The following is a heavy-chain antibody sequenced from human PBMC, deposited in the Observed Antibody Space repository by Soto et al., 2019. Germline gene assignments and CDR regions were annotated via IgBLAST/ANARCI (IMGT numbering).Heavy chain of an antibody. V-gene: IGHV1-2*04. D-gene: IGHD3-16*01. CDR1: GYTFTGYY. Sequence: DSLQLSCKASGYTFTGYYMHWRRQAPGQGLEWMGWINPNSGGTNYAQKFQGWVTMTRDQSNSTAHKELSRLRTDDTAGYYSARGGYVWGPGYYHDSRCDPWGQGHLARVSS. CDR3: ARGGYVWGPGYYHDSRCDP. CDR2: INPNSGGT. J-gene: IGHJ5*02.